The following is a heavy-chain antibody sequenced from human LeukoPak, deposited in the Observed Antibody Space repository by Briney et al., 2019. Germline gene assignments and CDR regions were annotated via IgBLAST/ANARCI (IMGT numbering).Heavy chain of an antibody. CDR1: GFTFSSYW. J-gene: IGHJ4*02. D-gene: IGHD6-13*01. CDR3: ARRRPAGRFFDY. Sequence: GGSLGLSCAASGFTFSSYWMSWVRQAPGKGLEWVANIKEDGSEKYYVDSVEGRFTISRDNAKKSLFLQMNSLRAEDTAVYYCARRRPAGRFFDYWGQGTLVTVSS. V-gene: IGHV3-7*03. CDR2: IKEDGSEK.